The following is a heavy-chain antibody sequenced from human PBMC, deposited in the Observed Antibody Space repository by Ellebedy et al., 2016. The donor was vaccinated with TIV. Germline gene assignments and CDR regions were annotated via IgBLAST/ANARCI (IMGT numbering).Heavy chain of an antibody. CDR1: GYTFTRHE. CDR3: ARTHKTLAAGIRLGMDV. D-gene: IGHD6-13*01. J-gene: IGHJ6*02. Sequence: ASVKVSCXASGYTFTRHELNWVRQAAGQGLEWMGWLNPNSGDTGYAQKFQGRVTMTRNTSSSTVYMELTGLKSEDAAVYYCARTHKTLAAGIRLGMDVWGQGTAVTVSS. CDR2: LNPNSGDT. V-gene: IGHV1-8*01.